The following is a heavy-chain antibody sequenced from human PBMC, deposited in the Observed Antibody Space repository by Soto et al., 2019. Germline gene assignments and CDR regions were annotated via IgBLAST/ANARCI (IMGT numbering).Heavy chain of an antibody. CDR1: GFTFSSYS. CDR3: ARDQLRILDP. J-gene: IGHJ5*02. Sequence: PGGSLRLSCAASGFTFSSYSMNWVRQAPGKGLEWLSDISSGSGTKYYADSVKGRFTISRDNAKNTLYLQMNSLRAEDTAVYYCARDQLRILDPWGQGTLDTVSS. CDR2: ISSGSGTK. V-gene: IGHV3-48*01. D-gene: IGHD1-26*01.